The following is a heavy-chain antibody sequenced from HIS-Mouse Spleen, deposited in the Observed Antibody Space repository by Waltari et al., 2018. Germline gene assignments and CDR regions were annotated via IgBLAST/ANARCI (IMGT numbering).Heavy chain of an antibody. J-gene: IGHJ4*02. D-gene: IGHD1-26*01. CDR2: ISYDGSNK. CDR1: GFPFSSYG. V-gene: IGHV3-30*18. CDR3: AKDRGSQFDY. Sequence: QVQLVESGGGVVKPGRSLRLSCAASGFPFSSYGMHWVRKAPGKGLEWVAVISYDGSNKYYADSVKGRFTISRDNSKNTLYLQMNSLRAEDTAVYYCAKDRGSQFDYWGQGTLVTVSS.